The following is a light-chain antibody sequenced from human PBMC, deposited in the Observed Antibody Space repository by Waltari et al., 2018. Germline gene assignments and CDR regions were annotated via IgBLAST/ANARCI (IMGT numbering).Light chain of an antibody. CDR2: DTY. Sequence: DIQMTQPPSSLSTSVGDRVTITCRASQSICNYLKWYHQKPGKAPKLLSYDTYTLQSGVPSRFSGSRSGTDFTLTISSLQPEDSATYYCQQSYSTPLTFGPGTKVDIK. V-gene: IGKV1-39*01. J-gene: IGKJ3*01. CDR3: QQSYSTPLT. CDR1: QSICNY.